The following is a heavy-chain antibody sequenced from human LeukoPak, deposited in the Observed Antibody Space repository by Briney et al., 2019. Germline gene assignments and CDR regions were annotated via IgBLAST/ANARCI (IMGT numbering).Heavy chain of an antibody. D-gene: IGHD3-3*01. CDR1: GDTFTTYG. Sequence: ASVKVSCNISGDTFTTYGINWVRQATGQGLEWMGWMNPKSGNTVYAQKFQGRLTLTRDISISTAYMELSSLRSEDTAVYFCARAITIFDYYYMDVWGKGTTVTVSS. CDR2: MNPKSGNT. V-gene: IGHV1-8*01. J-gene: IGHJ6*03. CDR3: ARAITIFDYYYMDV.